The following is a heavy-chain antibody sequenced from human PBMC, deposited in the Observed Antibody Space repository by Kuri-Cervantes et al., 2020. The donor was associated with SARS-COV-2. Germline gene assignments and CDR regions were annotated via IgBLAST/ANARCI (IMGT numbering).Heavy chain of an antibody. V-gene: IGHV3-30*18. D-gene: IGHD3-22*01. CDR2: ISYDGSNK. CDR1: GFTFSSYG. J-gene: IGHJ4*02. Sequence: GGSLRLSCAASGFTFSSYGMHWVRQAPGKGLEWVAVISYDGSNKYYADSVKGRFTISRDNSKNTLYLQMNSLRAEDTAVYYCAKTYYDSRGLHWGQGTLVTVAS. CDR3: AKTYYDSRGLH.